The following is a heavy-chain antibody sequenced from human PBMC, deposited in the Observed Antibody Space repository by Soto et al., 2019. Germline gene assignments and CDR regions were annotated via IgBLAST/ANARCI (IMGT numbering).Heavy chain of an antibody. Sequence: QVHLVESGPGLVNPSETLSLTCTISVGSISPSSWTWIRQSPGKGRGGIGYVSHSGRTFYTPSLKSRLTMSLDTSRSQFSLRLKSVSAADTAVYYCARLLGGYDDYGGWFAPWGQGTLVTVSS. V-gene: IGHV4-59*01. D-gene: IGHD4-17*01. CDR2: VSHSGRT. J-gene: IGHJ5*02. CDR3: ARLLGGYDDYGGWFAP. CDR1: VGSISPSS.